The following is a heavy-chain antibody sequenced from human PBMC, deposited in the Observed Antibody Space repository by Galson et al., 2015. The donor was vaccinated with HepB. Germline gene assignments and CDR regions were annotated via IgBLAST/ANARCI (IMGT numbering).Heavy chain of an antibody. CDR3: AKETSSSWSPYCYYCYGMDV. CDR2: ISVGGGRT. D-gene: IGHD6-13*01. CDR1: GFTFSSYA. V-gene: IGHV3-23*01. Sequence: SLRLSCAASGFTFSSYAMSWVRQAPGKGLEWVSVISVGGGRTYYADSVKGRFTISRDNSKNTLYLQMNKLRAEDTAVYYCAKETSSSWSPYCYYCYGMDVWGQGTTVTVSS. J-gene: IGHJ6*02.